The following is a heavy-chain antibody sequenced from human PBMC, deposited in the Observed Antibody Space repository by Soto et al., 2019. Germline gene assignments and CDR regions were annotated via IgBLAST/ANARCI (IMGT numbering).Heavy chain of an antibody. J-gene: IGHJ4*02. V-gene: IGHV1-18*01. CDR1: GYTYTSFG. Sequence: VQLVQSGAEVKKPGASVRVSCKASGYTYTSFGLCWVPQAPGQGPEWMGWISHESDKATYAHQFQGRITMTTGTSTATAYMDLRSLRPDHTAVYYCTRDLLFISPSTVTTDAYWGQGTRVSVS. D-gene: IGHD4-17*01. CDR2: ISHESDKA. CDR3: TRDLLFISPSTVTTDAY.